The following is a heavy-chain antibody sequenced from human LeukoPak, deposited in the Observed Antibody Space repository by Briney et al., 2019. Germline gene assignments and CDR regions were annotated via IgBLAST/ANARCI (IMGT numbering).Heavy chain of an antibody. CDR3: ARDFWDDSSGYYYWFDP. D-gene: IGHD3-22*01. CDR2: IIPIFGTA. J-gene: IGHJ5*02. V-gene: IGHV1-69*13. CDR1: GGTFSSYA. Sequence: SVKVSCKASGGTFSSYAISWVRQAPGQGLEWMGGIIPIFGTANYAQKFQGRVTITADESTSTAYMELSSLRPEDTAVYYCARDFWDDSSGYYYWFDPWGQGTLVTVSS.